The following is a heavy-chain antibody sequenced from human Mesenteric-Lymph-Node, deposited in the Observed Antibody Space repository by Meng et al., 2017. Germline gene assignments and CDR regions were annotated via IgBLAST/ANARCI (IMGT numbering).Heavy chain of an antibody. J-gene: IGHJ4*02. CDR2: IHHSGSA. V-gene: IGHV4-30-4*01. CDR1: GGSMSSGNYY. Sequence: VQLQVSGPGLVEPSQTLSLTCTVSGGSMSSGNYYWSWIRQPPGKGLEWIGYIHHSGSAYYNPSLKSRVSISVDTSKNQFSLNLNSMTAADTAVYYCASFDHIPRRNYFDYWGQGTLVTVSS. D-gene: IGHD2-21*01. CDR3: ASFDHIPRRNYFDY.